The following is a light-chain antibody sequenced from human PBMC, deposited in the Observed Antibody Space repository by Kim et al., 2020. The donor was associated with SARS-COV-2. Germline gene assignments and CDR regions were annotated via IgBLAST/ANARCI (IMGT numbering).Light chain of an antibody. J-gene: IGLJ3*02. V-gene: IGLV2-14*03. Sequence: GHSITISCTGTSRDVGRYTYPTRYQQHPVQAPNCVISDASSRPSGVTIRFSRLKSGNTAHLTIYRPQAAAEADYYFRSYTRSSNVVFGGGTKLPV. CDR1: SRDVGRYTY. CDR2: DAS. CDR3: RSYTRSSNVV.